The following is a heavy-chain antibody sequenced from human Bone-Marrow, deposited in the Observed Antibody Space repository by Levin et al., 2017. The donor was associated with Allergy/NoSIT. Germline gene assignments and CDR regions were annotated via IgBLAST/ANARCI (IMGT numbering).Heavy chain of an antibody. CDR3: ARECGWGDNDA. Sequence: SSETLSLTCSVSGGSVDSSSYYWSWIRQPPGKGLEWIGYVYYNGDTYHNPSLKSRVTVSLDSSKNQFSLRLTSVIAADTAVYYCARECGWGDNDAWGQGILVTVSS. CDR2: VYYNGDT. CDR1: GGSVDSSSYY. D-gene: IGHD3-16*01. V-gene: IGHV4-61*01. J-gene: IGHJ5*02.